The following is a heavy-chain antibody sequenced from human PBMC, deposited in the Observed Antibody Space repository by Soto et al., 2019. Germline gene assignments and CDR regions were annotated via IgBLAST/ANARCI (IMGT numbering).Heavy chain of an antibody. Sequence: QVQLQESGPGLVKPSQTLSLTCTVSGGSISSGGYYWSWIRQHPGKGLEWIGYIYYSGSTYYNPSLKGRVTISVDTSKNQFSLKLSSVTAADTAVYYCAREREDYDILTGYYYYFDYWGQGTLVTVSS. CDR2: IYYSGST. CDR1: GGSISSGGYY. D-gene: IGHD3-9*01. CDR3: AREREDYDILTGYYYYFDY. V-gene: IGHV4-31*03. J-gene: IGHJ4*02.